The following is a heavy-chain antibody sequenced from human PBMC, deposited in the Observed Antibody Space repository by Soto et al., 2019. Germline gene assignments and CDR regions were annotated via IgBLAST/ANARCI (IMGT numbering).Heavy chain of an antibody. V-gene: IGHV4-30-2*01. CDR1: GGSISSGGYS. CDR3: AREVRGYSYGYYYFDY. CDR2: IYHSGSN. J-gene: IGHJ4*02. Sequence: SETLSLTCAVSGGSISSGGYSWSWIRQQPGKGLDWIGYIYHSGSNYYNPSLKSRVTISVDRSKNQFSMKLSSVTAADTAVYYCAREVRGYSYGYYYFDYWGQGTLVTVSS. D-gene: IGHD5-18*01.